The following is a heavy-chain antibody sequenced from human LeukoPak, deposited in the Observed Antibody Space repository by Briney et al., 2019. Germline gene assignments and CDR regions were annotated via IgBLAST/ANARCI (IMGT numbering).Heavy chain of an antibody. D-gene: IGHD5-24*01. CDR2: INPNSGGT. CDR3: ARGAGRTFEDGLYYGMDV. V-gene: IGHV1-2*02. Sequence: ASIKVACKASGYTLSGYYMHRVRQAPGQRLEWMGWINPNSGGTNYAQKFQGRVTMTRDTSISTAYMELSRLRSDDTAVYYCARGAGRTFEDGLYYGMDVWGQGTTVTVSS. CDR1: GYTLSGYY. J-gene: IGHJ6*02.